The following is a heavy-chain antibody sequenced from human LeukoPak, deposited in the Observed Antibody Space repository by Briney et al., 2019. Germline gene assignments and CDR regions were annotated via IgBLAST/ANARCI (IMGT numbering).Heavy chain of an antibody. CDR1: GFSFGSDW. J-gene: IGHJ4*02. V-gene: IGHV3-7*01. CDR2: TRPDGGEK. D-gene: IGHD6-19*01. CDR3: ARDGRGWSKD. Sequence: GGSLRLSCAASGFSFGSDWMSWLRQAPGKGLEWVANTRPDGGEKYYVDSVKGRFIISRDNAKNSLFLQMNSLRAEDTAVYFCARDGRGWSKDWGQGTLVTSPQ.